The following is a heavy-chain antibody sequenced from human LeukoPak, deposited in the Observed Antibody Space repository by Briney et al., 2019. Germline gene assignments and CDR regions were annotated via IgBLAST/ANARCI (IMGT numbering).Heavy chain of an antibody. CDR3: ARARYGVVVVNDAFDI. CDR2: INHSGST. D-gene: IGHD3-22*01. Sequence: SETLSLTCAVSGGSITSGNWWTWVRQSPGKGLEWIGEINHSGSTNYNPSLKSRVTISVDTSKNQFSLKLSSVTAADTAVYYCARARYGVVVVNDAFDIWGQGTMVTVSS. J-gene: IGHJ3*02. V-gene: IGHV4-4*02. CDR1: GGSITSGNW.